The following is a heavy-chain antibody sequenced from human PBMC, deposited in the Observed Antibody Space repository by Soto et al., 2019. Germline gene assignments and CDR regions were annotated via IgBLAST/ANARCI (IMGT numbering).Heavy chain of an antibody. V-gene: IGHV1-69*02. CDR3: ARGKGYSGYDSYYYYYMDV. CDR1: GGTFSSYT. CDR2: IIPILGIA. Sequence: QVQLVQSGAEVKKPGSSVKVSCKASGGTFSSYTISWVRQAPGQGLEWMGRIIPILGIANYAQKFQGRVTINADKSTSTAYMELSSLRSEDTAVYYCARGKGYSGYDSYYYYYMDVWGKGTTVTVSS. J-gene: IGHJ6*03. D-gene: IGHD5-12*01.